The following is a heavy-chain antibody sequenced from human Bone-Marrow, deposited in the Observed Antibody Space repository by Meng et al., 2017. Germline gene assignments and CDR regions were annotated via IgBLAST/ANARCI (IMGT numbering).Heavy chain of an antibody. CDR1: GGSFSGYY. J-gene: IGHJ4*02. CDR2: INHSGST. CDR3: ARLAYDSSGYWFDY. D-gene: IGHD3-22*01. V-gene: IGHV4-34*01. Sequence: QSQTWGGGLLKPSDTLSLAFAVDGGSFSGYYWSWIRQPPGKGLEWIGEINHSGSTNYNPSLKSRVTISVDTSKNQFSLKLSSVTAADTAVYYCARLAYDSSGYWFDYWGQGTLVTVSS.